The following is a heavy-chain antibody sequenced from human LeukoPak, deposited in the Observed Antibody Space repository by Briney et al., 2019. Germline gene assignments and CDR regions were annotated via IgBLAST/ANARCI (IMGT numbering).Heavy chain of an antibody. J-gene: IGHJ4*02. CDR2: SGRGGST. V-gene: IGHV3-23*01. CDR3: AKDTRYYYDSSGYFVY. Sequence: SGRGGSTYHADYVKGRFTISRNNSKNTLYLQMNSLRAEDTAVYYCAKDTRYYYDSSGYFVYWGREPWSPSPQ. D-gene: IGHD3-22*01.